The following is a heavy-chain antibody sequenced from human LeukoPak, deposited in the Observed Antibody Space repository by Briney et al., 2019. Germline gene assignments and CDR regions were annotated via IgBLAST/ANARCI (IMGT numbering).Heavy chain of an antibody. CDR3: ARGEMATSFDY. V-gene: IGHV4-59*01. CDR1: GGSISSYY. J-gene: IGHJ4*02. D-gene: IGHD5-24*01. Sequence: PSETLSLTCTVSGGSISSYYCSWIRQPPGKGLEWIGYIYYSGSTNYNPSLKSRVTISVDTSKNQFSLKLSSVTAADTAVYYCARGEMATSFDYWGRGTLVTVSS. CDR2: IYYSGST.